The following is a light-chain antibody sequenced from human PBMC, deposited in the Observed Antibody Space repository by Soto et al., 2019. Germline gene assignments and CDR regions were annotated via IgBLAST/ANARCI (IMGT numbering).Light chain of an antibody. CDR1: SSDVGGFNF. Sequence: QSALTQPPSASGSPGQSVTISCTGTSSDVGGFNFVSWFQQHPGKAPKPLIYEVTKRPSGVPDRFSASKSGNTASLTVSGLQAEDEADYYCSSYARSNSVIFGGGIKLTVL. V-gene: IGLV2-8*01. J-gene: IGLJ2*01. CDR3: SSYARSNSVI. CDR2: EVT.